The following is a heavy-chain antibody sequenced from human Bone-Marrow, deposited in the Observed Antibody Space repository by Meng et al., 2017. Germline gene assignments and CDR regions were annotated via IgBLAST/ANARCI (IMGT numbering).Heavy chain of an antibody. J-gene: IGHJ4*02. CDR3: ARDPRGVVRGVSADY. Sequence: GESLKISCAASGFTFSDYYMSWIRQAPGKGLERVSYISSSGSTIYYADSVKGRFTISRDNAKNSLYLQMNSLRAEDTAVYYCARDPRGVVRGVSADYWGQGTLVTVSS. CDR2: ISSSGSTI. D-gene: IGHD3-10*01. CDR1: GFTFSDYY. V-gene: IGHV3-11*04.